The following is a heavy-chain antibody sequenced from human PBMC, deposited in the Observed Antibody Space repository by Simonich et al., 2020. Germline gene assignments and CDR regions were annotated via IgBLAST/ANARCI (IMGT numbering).Heavy chain of an antibody. CDR3: ARDGRKGSSTSCSDY. V-gene: IGHV3-21*01. J-gene: IGHJ4*02. Sequence: EVQLVESGGGLVKPGGSLRLSCAASGFTFSSYSMNWVRQAPGKGLEWVSSISSSSSYIYYADSVKGRFTISRDNAKNSLYLQMNSLRAEDTAVYYCARDGRKGSSTSCSDYWGQGTLVTVSS. CDR1: GFTFSSYS. CDR2: ISSSSSYI. D-gene: IGHD2-2*01.